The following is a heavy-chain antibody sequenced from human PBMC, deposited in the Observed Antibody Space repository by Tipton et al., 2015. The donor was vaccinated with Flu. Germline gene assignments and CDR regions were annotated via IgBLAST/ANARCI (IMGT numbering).Heavy chain of an antibody. V-gene: IGHV4-38-2*01. J-gene: IGHJ5*02. CDR3: ARRDYSNYVSDPKSWFDP. CDR1: GDSISSDYY. D-gene: IGHD4-11*01. CDR2: VSRTGST. Sequence: TLSLTCAVSGDSISSDYYWGWIRQFPGKGLEWIGTVSRTGSTTYNPSPKSRVTISFETSKNQLSLNKKSVTAADMAVYYCARRDYSNYVSDPKSWFDPWGQGILVAVSS.